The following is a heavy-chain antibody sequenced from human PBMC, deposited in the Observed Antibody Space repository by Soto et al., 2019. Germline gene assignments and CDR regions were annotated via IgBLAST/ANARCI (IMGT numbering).Heavy chain of an antibody. Sequence: GGSLRLSCAASGLTFTNAWMNWVRQAPGKGLEWVGRIKSKPDGGTADYAAPVKGRFTISRDNSKNTLYLQMNSLRAEDTAVYYCASPQIEYSSSGAEYFQHWGQGTLVTVSS. D-gene: IGHD6-6*01. V-gene: IGHV3-15*01. CDR3: ASPQIEYSSSGAEYFQH. CDR1: GLTFTNAW. J-gene: IGHJ1*01. CDR2: IKSKPDGGTA.